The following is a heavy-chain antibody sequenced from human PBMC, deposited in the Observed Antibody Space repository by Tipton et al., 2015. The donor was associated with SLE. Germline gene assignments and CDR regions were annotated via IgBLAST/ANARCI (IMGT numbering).Heavy chain of an antibody. CDR2: ISGSGGST. CDR1: GFTFSSYA. J-gene: IGHJ4*02. CDR3: ARDLGPGDYLFDY. D-gene: IGHD4-17*01. Sequence: SLRLSFAASGFTFSSYAMSWVRQAPGKGLEWVSAISGSGGSTYYADSVKGRFTISRDNAKNSLYLQMNSLRAEDTAVYYCARDLGPGDYLFDYWGQGTLVTVSS. V-gene: IGHV3-23*01.